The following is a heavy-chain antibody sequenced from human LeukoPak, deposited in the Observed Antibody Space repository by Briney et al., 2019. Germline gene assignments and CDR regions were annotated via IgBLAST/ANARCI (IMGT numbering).Heavy chain of an antibody. CDR3: AKDFRIGYSAHFDY. CDR1: GFTFSSYN. J-gene: IGHJ4*02. D-gene: IGHD2-21*01. Sequence: GGSLRLSCAPSGFTFSSYNMNWVRQAPGKGLEWVSFISSNGKTIHYADSVKGRFTIPRDNSKNTLYLQMDSLRGEDTAVYYCAKDFRIGYSAHFDYWGQGALVTVSS. CDR2: ISSNGKTI. V-gene: IGHV3-48*01.